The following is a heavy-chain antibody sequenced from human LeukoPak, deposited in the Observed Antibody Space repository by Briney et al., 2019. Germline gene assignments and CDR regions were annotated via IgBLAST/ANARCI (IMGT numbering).Heavy chain of an antibody. CDR2: IHPNSGAT. D-gene: IGHD5-12*01. Sequence: ASVKVSCKTSGYTFTDYYLHWVRQAPGQGLEWVGWIHPNSGATPYAQKFQGRLTMTRDTSTSTAYMELTRLRSDDTAVYYCARDMGRYSGYDYDYWGQGTLVTASS. CDR3: ARDMGRYSGYDYDY. CDR1: GYTFTDYY. J-gene: IGHJ4*02. V-gene: IGHV1-2*02.